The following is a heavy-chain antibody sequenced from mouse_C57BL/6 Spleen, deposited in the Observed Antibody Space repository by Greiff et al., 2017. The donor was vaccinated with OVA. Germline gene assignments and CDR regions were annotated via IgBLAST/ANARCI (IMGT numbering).Heavy chain of an antibody. J-gene: IGHJ2*01. D-gene: IGHD1-1*01. CDR3: ARAPIYYYGSSSFDY. V-gene: IGHV3-6*01. CDR2: ISYDGSN. CDR1: GYSITSGYY. Sequence: EVKLMESGPGLVKPSQSLSLTCSVTGYSITSGYYWNWIRQFPGNKLEWMGYISYDGSNNYNPSLKNRISITRDTSKNQFFLKLNSVTTEDTATYYCARAPIYYYGSSSFDYWGQGTTLTVSS.